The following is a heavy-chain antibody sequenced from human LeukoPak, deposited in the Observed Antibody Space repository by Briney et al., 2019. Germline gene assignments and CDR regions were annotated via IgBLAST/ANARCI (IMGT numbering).Heavy chain of an antibody. CDR3: AXNXXXGAYCSGGSCYPYYYYIDV. V-gene: IGHV3-23*01. J-gene: IGHJ6*03. CDR1: GFTFSSYA. CDR2: ISHSGGTT. D-gene: IGHD2-15*01. Sequence: GGSLRLSCAASGFTFSSYAMSWVRQAPGKGPEWVSAISHSGGTTYYADSVKGRFTITRDNSKNTLYLQMNSLRAEDTAIYYCAXNXXXGAYCSGGSCYPYYYYIDVWGKGTTVTISS.